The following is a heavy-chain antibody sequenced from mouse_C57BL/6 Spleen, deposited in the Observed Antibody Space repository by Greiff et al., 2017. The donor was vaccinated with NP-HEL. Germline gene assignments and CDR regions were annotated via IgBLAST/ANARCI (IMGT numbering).Heavy chain of an antibody. V-gene: IGHV1-22*01. CDR2: INPNNGGT. J-gene: IGHJ3*01. CDR3: ARVGDYDLAWFAY. D-gene: IGHD2-4*01. CDR1: GYTFTDYN. Sequence: VQLQQSGPELVKPGASVKMSCKASGYTFTDYNMHWVKQSHGKSLEWIGYINPNNGGTSYNQKFKGKATLTVNKSSSTAYMELRSLTSEESAVYYCARVGDYDLAWFAYWGQGTLVTVSA.